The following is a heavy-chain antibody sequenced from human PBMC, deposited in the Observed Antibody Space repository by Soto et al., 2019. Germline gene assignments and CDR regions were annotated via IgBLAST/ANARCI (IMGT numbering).Heavy chain of an antibody. J-gene: IGHJ4*02. CDR2: ISTSSSDI. D-gene: IGHD2-2*01. CDR3: ARAYCTITSCPYHYFDY. V-gene: IGHV3-21*01. Sequence: GGSLRLSCAASGFTFSSYIMNWVRQAPGKGLEWVSFISTSSSDIYYADSVKGRFTISRDNAKNSLYLQMNSLRAEDTAVYYCARAYCTITSCPYHYFDYWGQGSLVTVSS. CDR1: GFTFSSYI.